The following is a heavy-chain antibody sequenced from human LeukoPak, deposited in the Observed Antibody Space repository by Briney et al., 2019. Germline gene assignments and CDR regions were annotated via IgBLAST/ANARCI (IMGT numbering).Heavy chain of an antibody. J-gene: IGHJ4*02. V-gene: IGHV4-31*03. CDR3: ARATTDYDSSGYYPDYFDY. CDR1: GGSISCGGYC. Sequence: SQTLSLTCTVSGGSISCGGYCWSWIRQHPGKGLEWIGYIYYSGSTYYNPSLKSRVTISVDTSKNQFSLKLSSVTAADTAVYYCARATTDYDSSGYYPDYFDYWGQGTLVTVSS. CDR2: IYYSGST. D-gene: IGHD3-22*01.